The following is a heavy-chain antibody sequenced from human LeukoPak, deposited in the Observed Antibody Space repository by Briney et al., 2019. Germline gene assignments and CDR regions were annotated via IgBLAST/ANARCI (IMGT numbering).Heavy chain of an antibody. D-gene: IGHD3-9*01. J-gene: IGHJ4*02. CDR1: GGSISSYY. CDR2: IYTSGST. Sequence: SETLSLPCTVSGGSISSYYWSWIRQPAGKGLEWIGRIYTSGSTNYNPSLKSRVTMSVDTSKNQFSLKLSSVTAADTAVYYCARDGYDILTGYYPDYWGQGTLVTVSS. V-gene: IGHV4-4*07. CDR3: ARDGYDILTGYYPDY.